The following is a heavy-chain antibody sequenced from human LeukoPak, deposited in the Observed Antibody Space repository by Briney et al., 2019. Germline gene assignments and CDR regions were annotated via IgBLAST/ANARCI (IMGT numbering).Heavy chain of an antibody. J-gene: IGHJ5*02. D-gene: IGHD2-2*01. CDR1: GFTFSSYW. V-gene: IGHV3-74*01. CDR3: AREVIVVVPAAINWFDP. CDR2: INSDGSST. Sequence: GGSLRLSCAASGFTFSSYWMRWVRQAPGKGLVWVSRINSDGSSTSYAASVKGRFTISRDNAKNTLYLQMNSLRAEDTAVYYCAREVIVVVPAAINWFDPWGQGTLVTVSS.